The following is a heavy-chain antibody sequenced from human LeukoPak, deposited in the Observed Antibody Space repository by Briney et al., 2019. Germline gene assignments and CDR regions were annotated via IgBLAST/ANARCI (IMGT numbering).Heavy chain of an antibody. V-gene: IGHV1-18*01. D-gene: IGHD3-10*01. CDR2: ISAYNGNT. J-gene: IGHJ4*02. CDR1: GYTFTSYG. Sequence: VASVKVSCKASGYTFTSYGISWVRQAPGQGLEWMGWISAYNGNTNYAQKLQGRVTMTTDTSTSTAYMELRSLRSDDTAVYYCARARGIELWFGELSDYCGQGTLVTVSS. CDR3: ARARGIELWFGELSDY.